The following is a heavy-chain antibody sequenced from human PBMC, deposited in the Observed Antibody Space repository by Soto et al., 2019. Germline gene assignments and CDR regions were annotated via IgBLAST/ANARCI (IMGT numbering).Heavy chain of an antibody. Sequence: GGSLRLSCAASGFTFSSYAMSWVRQAPGKGLEWVSAISGSGGSTYYADSVKGRFTISRDNSKNTLYLQMNSLRAEDTAVYYCAKDHLYSAYSSSWYGYYFDYWGQGTLVTVSS. CDR2: ISGSGGST. J-gene: IGHJ4*02. D-gene: IGHD6-13*01. CDR1: GFTFSSYA. V-gene: IGHV3-23*01. CDR3: AKDHLYSAYSSSWYGYYFDY.